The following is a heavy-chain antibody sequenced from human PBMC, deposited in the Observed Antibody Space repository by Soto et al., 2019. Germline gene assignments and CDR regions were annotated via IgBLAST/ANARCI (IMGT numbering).Heavy chain of an antibody. J-gene: IGHJ4*02. V-gene: IGHV6-1*01. CDR3: ARDRDATIGNYFDF. CDR1: GDSVSSNSAA. Sequence: SQTLSLTCAISGDSVSSNSAAWNWIRQSPSRGLEWLGRTYYRSKWYNDYAVSVKSRITINPDTSKNQFSLQLGSVTPDDTAVYYCARDRDATIGNYFDFWGQGTLVTVSS. CDR2: TYYRSKWYN. D-gene: IGHD1-1*01.